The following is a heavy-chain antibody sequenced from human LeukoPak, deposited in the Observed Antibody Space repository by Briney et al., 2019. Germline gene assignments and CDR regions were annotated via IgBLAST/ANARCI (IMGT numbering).Heavy chain of an antibody. Sequence: GGSLRLSCAASGFTFSDYYMSWIRQAPGKGLEWVSYISSSGSTIYYADSVKGRFTISRDNALNSLYLQMNSLRAEDTAIYYCARSIPYGTTWYGRSDYWGQGTLVTVSS. CDR1: GFTFSDYY. J-gene: IGHJ4*02. D-gene: IGHD6-13*01. CDR3: ARSIPYGTTWYGRSDY. CDR2: ISSSGSTI. V-gene: IGHV3-11*01.